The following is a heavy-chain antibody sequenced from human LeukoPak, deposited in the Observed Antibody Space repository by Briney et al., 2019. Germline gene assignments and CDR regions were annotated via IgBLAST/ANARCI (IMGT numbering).Heavy chain of an antibody. J-gene: IGHJ2*01. Sequence: PGGSLRLSCAASGFTFSSYWMSWVRQAPGKGLEWVANIKQDGSEKYYVDSVKGRFTISRDNSKNTLYLQMNSLRAEDTAVYYCAKGGHADYGDYSHLWYFDLWGRGTLVTVSS. V-gene: IGHV3-7*01. CDR2: IKQDGSEK. D-gene: IGHD4-17*01. CDR3: AKGGHADYGDYSHLWYFDL. CDR1: GFTFSSYW.